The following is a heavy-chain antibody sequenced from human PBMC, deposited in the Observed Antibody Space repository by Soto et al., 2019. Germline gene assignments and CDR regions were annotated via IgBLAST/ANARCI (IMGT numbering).Heavy chain of an antibody. V-gene: IGHV5-51*01. Sequence: GESLKISCKGSGYNLTSHWIGWVRQMPGKGLECMGIIYPGDSDTRYSPSFQGQVTISADKSISTAYLQWSSLEASDSAFYFCARSPRSSPYFDYWGQGALVTVSS. CDR1: GYNLTSHW. CDR3: ARSPRSSPYFDY. J-gene: IGHJ4*02. D-gene: IGHD6-13*01. CDR2: IYPGDSDT.